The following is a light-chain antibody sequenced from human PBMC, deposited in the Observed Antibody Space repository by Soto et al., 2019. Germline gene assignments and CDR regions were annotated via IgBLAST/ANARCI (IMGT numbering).Light chain of an antibody. V-gene: IGKV3-15*01. J-gene: IGKJ2*01. CDR1: QSVSSN. Sequence: EIVMTQSPATLTVSPGERAILSCRASQSVSSNLAWYQQKPGQAPRLLIYGASSRATAILARFSGSGSATEFTLTITSLQSEDFAVYYCQQYKEWPPKYTFGQGTKLEIK. CDR3: QQYKEWPPKYT. CDR2: GAS.